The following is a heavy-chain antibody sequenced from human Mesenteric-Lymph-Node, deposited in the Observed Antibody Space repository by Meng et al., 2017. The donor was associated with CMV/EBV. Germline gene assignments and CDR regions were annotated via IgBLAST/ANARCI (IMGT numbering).Heavy chain of an antibody. CDR1: GFTFTSYS. CDR2: INTYSSIT. CDR3: ARDLSAKALDY. V-gene: IGHV1-18*04. D-gene: IGHD6-19*01. Sequence: SCKASGFTFTSYSFMWVRQAPGQGLEWMGWINTYSSITNYAQRVQGRVTMAADLSTSTAYMELTNLRSDDTAVYYCARDLSAKALDYWGQGTLVTVSS. J-gene: IGHJ4*02.